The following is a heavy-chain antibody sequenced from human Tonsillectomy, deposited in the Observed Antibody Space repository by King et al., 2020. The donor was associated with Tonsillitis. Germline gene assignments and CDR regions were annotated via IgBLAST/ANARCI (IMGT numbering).Heavy chain of an antibody. J-gene: IGHJ2*01. CDR1: GFTFRTYS. V-gene: IGHV3-21*01. D-gene: IGHD2-21*02. Sequence: VQLVESGGGLVKPGGSLRLSCAASGFTFRTYSMDWVRQAPGKGLEWVSSISSSIDYIYYADSVKGRFTISRDNAKNSLYLQMNSLRAEDTAIYYCARDLRGVSTENWYFDLWGHGTLVTVSS. CDR3: ARDLRGVSTENWYFDL. CDR2: ISSSIDYI.